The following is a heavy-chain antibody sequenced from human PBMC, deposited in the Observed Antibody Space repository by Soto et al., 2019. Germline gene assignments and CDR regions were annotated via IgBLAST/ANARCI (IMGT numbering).Heavy chain of an antibody. J-gene: IGHJ5*02. CDR3: AKGGGYDLKLKYNWFDP. D-gene: IGHD5-12*01. Sequence: GGSLRLSCTASGFTCGDDAMSWFRQAPGKGLEWVGFIRSKAYGGTTEYAASVKGRFTISRDDSKNTLYLQMNSLRAEDTAVYYCAKGGGYDLKLKYNWFDPWGQGTLVTVSS. V-gene: IGHV3-49*03. CDR2: IRSKAYGGTT. CDR1: GFTCGDDA.